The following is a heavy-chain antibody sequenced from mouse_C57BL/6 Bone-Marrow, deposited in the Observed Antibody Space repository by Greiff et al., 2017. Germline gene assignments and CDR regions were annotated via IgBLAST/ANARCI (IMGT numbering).Heavy chain of an antibody. D-gene: IGHD1-1*01. CDR2: ISYSGST. CDR3: ARALYYYGRDEARDY. J-gene: IGHJ4*01. CDR1: GYSITRDY. Sequence: EVQLQESGPGLAKPSQTLSLTCSVTGYSITRDYWNWIRKFPGHKLEYMGYISYSGSTYYHPSLKSRLSITRDTAKNQYYLQLNSVTTEDTATDDCARALYYYGRDEARDYWGQGTSVTVSS. V-gene: IGHV3-8*01.